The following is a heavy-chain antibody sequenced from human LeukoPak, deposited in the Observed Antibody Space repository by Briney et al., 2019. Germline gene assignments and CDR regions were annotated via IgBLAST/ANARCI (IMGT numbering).Heavy chain of an antibody. CDR1: GFTFGSYA. CDR2: IYSGGST. Sequence: GGSLRLSCAASGFTFGSYAMSWVRQAPGKGLEWVSVIYSGGSTYYADSVKGRFTISRDNSKNTLYLQMNSLRAEDTAVYYCARSWRGHYFDYWGQGTLVTVSS. V-gene: IGHV3-66*01. J-gene: IGHJ4*02. D-gene: IGHD3-3*01. CDR3: ARSWRGHYFDY.